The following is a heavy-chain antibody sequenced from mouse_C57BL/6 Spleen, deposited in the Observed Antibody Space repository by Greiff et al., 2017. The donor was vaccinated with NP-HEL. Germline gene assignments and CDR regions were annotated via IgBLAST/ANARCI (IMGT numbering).Heavy chain of an antibody. CDR1: GYTFTSYT. J-gene: IGHJ3*01. Sequence: QVQLKQSGAELARPGASVKMSCKASGYTFTSYTMHWVKQRPGQGLEWIGYINPSSGYTKYNQKFKDKATLTADKSSSTAYMQLSSLTSEDSAVYYCARGGLGPAWFAYWGQGTLVTVSA. D-gene: IGHD2-14*01. V-gene: IGHV1-4*01. CDR2: INPSSGYT. CDR3: ARGGLGPAWFAY.